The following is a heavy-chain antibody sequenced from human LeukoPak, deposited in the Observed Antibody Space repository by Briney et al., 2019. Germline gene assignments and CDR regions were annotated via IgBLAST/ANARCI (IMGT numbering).Heavy chain of an antibody. Sequence: ASVKVSCKASGYTFTGYYMHWVRQAPGQGLEWMGRINPNSGGTNYAQKFQGRVTMTRDTSISTAYMELSRLRSDDTAVYYCAALGTYYCDSSGYYSDYWGQGTLVTVSS. CDR1: GYTFTGYY. D-gene: IGHD3-22*01. CDR2: INPNSGGT. J-gene: IGHJ4*02. CDR3: AALGTYYCDSSGYYSDY. V-gene: IGHV1-2*06.